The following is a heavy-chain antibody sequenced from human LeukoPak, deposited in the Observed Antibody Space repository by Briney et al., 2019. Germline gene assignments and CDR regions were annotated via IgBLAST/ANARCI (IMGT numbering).Heavy chain of an antibody. J-gene: IGHJ5*01. V-gene: IGHV4-39*01. CDR3: ARQSQQWLLGTPNWSDS. D-gene: IGHD3-22*01. CDR2: IYYTGKT. Sequence: PSETLSLTCSVSGGTVITSNYYWGWIRQSPGKGLEWIGSIYYTGKTSYNPSLTSRVTISVDTSKNQFSLNLSSMTAADTAVFYCARQSQQWLLGTPNWSDSWGQETLVTVSS. CDR1: GGTVITSNYY.